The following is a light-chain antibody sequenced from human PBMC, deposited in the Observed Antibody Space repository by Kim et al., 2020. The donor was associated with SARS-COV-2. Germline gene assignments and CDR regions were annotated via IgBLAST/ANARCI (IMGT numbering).Light chain of an antibody. V-gene: IGKV3-15*01. CDR2: GAS. CDR3: QQYDDWPPWT. J-gene: IGKJ1*01. Sequence: SSGERATLSCRARQCVSDNLAWYQLKPGQAPRLLIYGASTRATGIPARFSGSGSGTEFTLTISSLQSEDSAVYYCQQYDDWPPWTFGQGTKVEIK. CDR1: QCVSDN.